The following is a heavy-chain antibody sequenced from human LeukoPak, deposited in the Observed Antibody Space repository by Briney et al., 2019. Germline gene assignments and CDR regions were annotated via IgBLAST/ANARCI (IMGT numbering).Heavy chain of an antibody. Sequence: SETLSLTCAVYGGSFSGYYWSWIRQPPGKGLEWIGEINHSGNSNYNPSLKSRVTISVDTSKNQFSLKLSSVTAADTAVYYCARVNYGDRDYWGQGTLVTVSS. CDR1: GGSFSGYY. V-gene: IGHV4-34*01. D-gene: IGHD4-17*01. J-gene: IGHJ4*02. CDR2: INHSGNS. CDR3: ARVNYGDRDY.